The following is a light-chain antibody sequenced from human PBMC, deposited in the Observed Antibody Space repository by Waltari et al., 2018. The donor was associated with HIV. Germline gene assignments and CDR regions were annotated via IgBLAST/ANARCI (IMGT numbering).Light chain of an antibody. V-gene: IGKV1-16*02. CDR2: DAS. CDR1: HGISTH. Sequence: DIHLTQSPSSLSASVGDRVTIACRASHGISTHLTWFQQKPGEAPKALIYDASRLQTGVPPKFSGSGSGTEFTLTISSLQPEDFATYFCQQYHTYPRTFGQGTKVDIK. CDR3: QQYHTYPRT. J-gene: IGKJ1*01.